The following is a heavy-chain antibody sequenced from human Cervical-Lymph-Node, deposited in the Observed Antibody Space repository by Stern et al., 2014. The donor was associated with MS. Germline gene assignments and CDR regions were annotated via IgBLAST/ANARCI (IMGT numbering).Heavy chain of an antibody. V-gene: IGHV3-53*01. Sequence: EVQLVESGGGLIQPGGSLRLSCAAPGFAVSKNYMSWVRQAPGKGLEWVSLIYTDASTYYAGSVQGRFTISRDSSKNKLFLQMNSLRAEDTAMYYCARAIFGVNTAAMAPDAFDSWGQGTMVTVSS. CDR3: ARAIFGVNTAAMAPDAFDS. J-gene: IGHJ3*01. D-gene: IGHD3-3*01. CDR1: GFAVSKNY. CDR2: IYTDAST.